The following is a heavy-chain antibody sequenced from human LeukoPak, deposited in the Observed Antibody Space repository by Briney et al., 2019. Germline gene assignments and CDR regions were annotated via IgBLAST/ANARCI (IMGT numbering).Heavy chain of an antibody. V-gene: IGHV3-7*03. Sequence: PGGSLRLSCVASGFTFGKYWMSWVRQAPGKGLEWVANIKLDGSEKDYVDSVKGRFTISRDNTKNSLYLQMNSLRVEDTAVFYCAARSSGNPYFWGQGTLVTVSS. CDR3: AARSSGNPYF. J-gene: IGHJ4*02. CDR1: GFTFGKYW. CDR2: IKLDGSEK. D-gene: IGHD1-26*01.